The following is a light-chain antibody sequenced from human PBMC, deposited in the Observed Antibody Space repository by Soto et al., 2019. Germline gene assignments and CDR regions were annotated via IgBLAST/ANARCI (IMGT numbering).Light chain of an antibody. Sequence: DIQMTQSPSTLSLSVGDRVTITCRAGQSISNWLAWYQQKPGKAPKLLIYQASTWESGVPLRFSGSGSGTEFTITISRVQPDDSANYFCQQYSSSWTFGQGTKVEIK. CDR3: QQYSSSWT. CDR2: QAS. J-gene: IGKJ1*01. V-gene: IGKV1-5*03. CDR1: QSISNW.